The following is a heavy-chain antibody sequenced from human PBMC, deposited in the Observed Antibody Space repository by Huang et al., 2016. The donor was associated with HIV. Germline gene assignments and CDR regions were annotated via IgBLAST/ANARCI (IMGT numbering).Heavy chain of an antibody. CDR1: GYTFTNYD. Sequence: QIQLAQSGAEVKKPGASVKVSCKASGYTFTNYDINWVRQASGKGVYGMGWMNPKSGNVGYTKKFQVRVAILRNSSINTSYLEVTSLTSEDTAVYYCARGFGINYNHEAFDVWGQGTMVTVSS. V-gene: IGHV1-8*01. D-gene: IGHD3-10*01. J-gene: IGHJ3*01. CDR3: ARGFGINYNHEAFDV. CDR2: MNPKSGNV.